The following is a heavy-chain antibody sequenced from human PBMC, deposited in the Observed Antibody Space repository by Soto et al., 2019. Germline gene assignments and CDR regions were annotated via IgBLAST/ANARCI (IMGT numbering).Heavy chain of an antibody. J-gene: IGHJ4*02. V-gene: IGHV1-69*13. D-gene: IGHD3-22*01. CDR2: IIPIFGTA. Sequence: GASVKVSCKASGGTFSSYAISWVRQAPGQGLEWMGGIIPIFGTANYAQKFQGRVTITADGSTSTAYMELSSLRSEDTAVYYCARDHPPGSSGYFGDYWGQGTLVTVSS. CDR1: GGTFSSYA. CDR3: ARDHPPGSSGYFGDY.